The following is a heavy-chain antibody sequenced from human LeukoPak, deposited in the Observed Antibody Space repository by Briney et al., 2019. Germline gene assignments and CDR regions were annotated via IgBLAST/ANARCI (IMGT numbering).Heavy chain of an antibody. CDR1: GFTFSSYA. V-gene: IGHV3-30*04. CDR3: ARDSSPLGFGVDYYDSIGSLAFDY. D-gene: IGHD3-22*01. J-gene: IGHJ4*02. Sequence: PGGSLRLSCAASGFTFSSYAMSWVRQAPGKGLEWVAVISYDGSNKYYADSVKGRFTISRDNSKNTLYLQMNSLRAEDTAVYYCARDSSPLGFGVDYYDSIGSLAFDYWGQGTLVTVSS. CDR2: ISYDGSNK.